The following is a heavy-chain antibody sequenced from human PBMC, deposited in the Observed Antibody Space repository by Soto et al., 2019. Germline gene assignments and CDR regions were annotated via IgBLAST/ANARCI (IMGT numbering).Heavy chain of an antibody. CDR2: ITSSGRTT. J-gene: IGHJ6*02. Sequence: QVQLVESGGGLVKPGGSLRLSCAASGFTFSDYYMNWIRQAPGKGLEWVSYITSSGRTTYYADSVKGRFTISRDNAKNSLYLQITSLTAEDTAVYYCARDLGLVLAYTSSSLSYYPMDVWGQATTVTFSS. D-gene: IGHD2-2*01. CDR3: ARDLGLVLAYTSSSLSYYPMDV. V-gene: IGHV3-11*01. CDR1: GFTFSDYY.